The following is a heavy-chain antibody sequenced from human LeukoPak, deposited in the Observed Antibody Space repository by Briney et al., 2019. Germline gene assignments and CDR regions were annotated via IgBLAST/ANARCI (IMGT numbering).Heavy chain of an antibody. J-gene: IGHJ4*02. Sequence: PGRSLRLSCAASGFTFSSYAMHWVRQAPGKGLEWVAIISFDSNNKYYADSVKGRFTVSRDNSKNALYLQMNSLKPEDTAVYYCARGGLGGWDYFDYWGQGTLVTVSS. CDR3: ARGGLGGWDYFDY. CDR1: GFTFSSYA. CDR2: ISFDSNNK. D-gene: IGHD6-19*01. V-gene: IGHV3-30*04.